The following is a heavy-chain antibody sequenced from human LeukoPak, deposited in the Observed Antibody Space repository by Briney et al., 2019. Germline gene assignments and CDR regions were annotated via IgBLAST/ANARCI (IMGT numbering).Heavy chain of an antibody. CDR1: GGSISSYY. CDR2: IYYSGST. CDR3: ARGMYSSSSDFDY. J-gene: IGHJ4*02. Sequence: PSETLSLTCTVSGGSISSYYWSWIRQPPGKGLEWIGYIYYSGSTNYNPSLKSRVTISVHTSKNQFSLKLSSVTAADTAVYYCARGMYSSSSDFDYWGQGTLVTVSS. V-gene: IGHV4-59*01. D-gene: IGHD6-6*01.